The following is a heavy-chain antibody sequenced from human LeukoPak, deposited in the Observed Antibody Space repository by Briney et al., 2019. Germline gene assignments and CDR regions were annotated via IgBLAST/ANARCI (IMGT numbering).Heavy chain of an antibody. J-gene: IGHJ4*02. Sequence: SQTLSLTCAISGDSVSSNSAAWNWIRQSPSRGLEWLGRTYYRSKWYNDYAVSVKSRITINTDTFKNQFSLQMNSVTPEDTAVYYCARDLNLYGGHGFCDYWGQGTLVTVSS. CDR2: TYYRSKWYN. D-gene: IGHD4-23*01. CDR1: GDSVSSNSAA. V-gene: IGHV6-1*01. CDR3: ARDLNLYGGHGFCDY.